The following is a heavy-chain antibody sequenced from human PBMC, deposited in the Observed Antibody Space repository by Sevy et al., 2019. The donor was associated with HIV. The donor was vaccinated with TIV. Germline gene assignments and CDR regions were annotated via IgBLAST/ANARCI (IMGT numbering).Heavy chain of an antibody. V-gene: IGHV3-21*01. CDR3: ARYEEDTTLVHAFDI. J-gene: IGHJ3*02. D-gene: IGHD5-18*01. CDR2: ISNTGIYI. Sequence: GGSLRLSCAASGFTFSSYIINWVRQAPGKGLEWVSSISNTGIYIYYADSVKGRFTISRDNAKNSLYLQMNSLRAEDTAVYYCARYEEDTTLVHAFDIWGQGTMVTVSS. CDR1: GFTFSSYI.